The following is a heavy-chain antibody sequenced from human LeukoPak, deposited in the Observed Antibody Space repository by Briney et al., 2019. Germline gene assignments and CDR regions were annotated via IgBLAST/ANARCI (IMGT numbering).Heavy chain of an antibody. Sequence: PGGSLRLSCAASGFTFSSYAMSWVRQAPGKGLEWVSAISGSGGSTYYADSVKGRFTISRDNPKNTLYLQMNSLRAEDTAVYYCAKDVEQQLVRVGAFDIWGQGTMVTVSS. D-gene: IGHD6-13*01. CDR2: ISGSGGST. V-gene: IGHV3-23*01. CDR1: GFTFSSYA. J-gene: IGHJ3*02. CDR3: AKDVEQQLVRVGAFDI.